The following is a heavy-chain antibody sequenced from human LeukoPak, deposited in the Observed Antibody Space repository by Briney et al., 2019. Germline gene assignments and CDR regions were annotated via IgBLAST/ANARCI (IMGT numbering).Heavy chain of an antibody. V-gene: IGHV3-30*03. D-gene: IGHD3-22*01. Sequence: GGSLRLSCAASGFTFSNYGMHWVRQAPGKGLEWVALISYDGSNEYYADSVKGRFTISRDNAENSLYLQMNSLRAEDTAVYYCARDYYDSGAYYPDFDYWGQGTLVTVSS. CDR2: ISYDGSNE. CDR1: GFTFSNYG. CDR3: ARDYYDSGAYYPDFDY. J-gene: IGHJ4*02.